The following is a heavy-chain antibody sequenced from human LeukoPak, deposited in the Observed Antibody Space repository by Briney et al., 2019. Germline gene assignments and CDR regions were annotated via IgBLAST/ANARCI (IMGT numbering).Heavy chain of an antibody. CDR3: ARGKSGRHCSGGSCYVDYYYMDV. CDR1: GYTFTSYD. D-gene: IGHD2-15*01. CDR2: MNPNSGNT. Sequence: ASVKVSCKACGYTFTSYDINWVRQATGQGLEWMGWMNPNSGNTGYAQKFQVRVTMTRNTSISTAYIELSSLRSEDTAVYYCARGKSGRHCSGGSCYVDYYYMDVWGKGTTVTVSS. J-gene: IGHJ6*03. V-gene: IGHV1-8*01.